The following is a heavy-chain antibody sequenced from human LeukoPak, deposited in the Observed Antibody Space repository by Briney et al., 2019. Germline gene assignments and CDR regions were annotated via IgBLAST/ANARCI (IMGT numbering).Heavy chain of an antibody. Sequence: GGSLRLSCAASGFTFSSYSMNWVRQAPGKGLEWVSSISSSSSYIYYADSVKGRFTISRDNAKNSLYLQMNSLRAEDTAVYYCARLLNYYGSGSYYYYYGMDVWGQGTTVTVSS. D-gene: IGHD3-10*01. CDR2: ISSSSSYI. CDR3: ARLLNYYGSGSYYYYYGMDV. CDR1: GFTFSSYS. V-gene: IGHV3-21*01. J-gene: IGHJ6*02.